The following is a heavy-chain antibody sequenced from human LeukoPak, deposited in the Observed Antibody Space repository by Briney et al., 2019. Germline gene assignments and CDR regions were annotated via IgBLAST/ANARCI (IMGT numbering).Heavy chain of an antibody. J-gene: IGHJ5*02. Sequence: ASVEVPRKGPGYTLPSYDFNWVRPATGQGVEWMGWMNPNRGNKGYAQKFQGRVTLTRNTSISTAYKELSSLRSKNTAVYYCAGCLWARVTTIVRGFLFDLWGQGKLVTVSS. CDR2: MNPNRGNK. V-gene: IGHV1-8*01. D-gene: IGHD3-22*01. CDR1: GYTLPSYD. CDR3: AGCLWARVTTIVRGFLFDL.